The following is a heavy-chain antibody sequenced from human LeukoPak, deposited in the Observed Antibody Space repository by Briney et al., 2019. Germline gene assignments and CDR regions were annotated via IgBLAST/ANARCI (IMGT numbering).Heavy chain of an antibody. D-gene: IGHD3-22*01. Sequence: SVKVCCKASGGTLSSYGFSWVRQAPGQGLEWMGGIILISGTSNYAQKFQGRVTITADESTSTAYMELSSLRSEDTAVYYCARSDSSGYYIWGQGTQVTVSS. J-gene: IGHJ4*02. V-gene: IGHV1-69*13. CDR3: ARSDSSGYYI. CDR1: GGTLSSYG. CDR2: IILISGTS.